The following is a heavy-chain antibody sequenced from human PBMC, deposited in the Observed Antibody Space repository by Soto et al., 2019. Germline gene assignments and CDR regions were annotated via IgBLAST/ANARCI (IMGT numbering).Heavy chain of an antibody. D-gene: IGHD1-26*01. CDR2: IIPIFGTA. J-gene: IGHJ4*02. Sequence: QVQLVQSGAEVKKPGSSVKVSCKASGGTFSSYAISWVRQAPGQGLEWMGGIIPIFGTANYAQKFQGRVTSTADGSTSTGYLELSSPITEDTAVYYCASIRYSGSSPYSDYWGQGTLVTVSS. V-gene: IGHV1-69*12. CDR1: GGTFSSYA. CDR3: ASIRYSGSSPYSDY.